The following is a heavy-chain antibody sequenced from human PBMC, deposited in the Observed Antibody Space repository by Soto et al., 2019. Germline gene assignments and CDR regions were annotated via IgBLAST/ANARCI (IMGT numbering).Heavy chain of an antibody. Sequence: QVQLVQSGAEVKKPGSSVKVSCEASGGTFSNYPINWVRQAPGQGLEWMGGIIPFFGTSNYAQKFQGRVTITADDSTSTAYMELRSLRSEDTAVYYCARVGHITNYGMAVWGQGTTVTVSS. CDR2: IIPFFGTS. V-gene: IGHV1-69*01. D-gene: IGHD1-26*01. CDR1: GGTFSNYP. J-gene: IGHJ6*02. CDR3: ARVGHITNYGMAV.